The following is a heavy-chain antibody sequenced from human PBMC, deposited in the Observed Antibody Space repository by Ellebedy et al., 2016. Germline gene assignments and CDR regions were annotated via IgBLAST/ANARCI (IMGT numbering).Heavy chain of an antibody. J-gene: IGHJ4*02. CDR2: IVFSGTAT. Sequence: GESLKISCAASGFTFNIAGMTWVRQAPGKGLEWVATIVFSGTATYYSDSVKGRFTVSRDNAKNSLYLQMNSLRVEDTAVYYCARDGSEWSRDYWGQGTLVTVSS. CDR1: GFTFNIAG. D-gene: IGHD3-3*01. V-gene: IGHV3-21*01. CDR3: ARDGSEWSRDY.